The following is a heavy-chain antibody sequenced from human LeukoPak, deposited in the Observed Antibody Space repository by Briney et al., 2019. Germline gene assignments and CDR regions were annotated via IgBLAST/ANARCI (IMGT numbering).Heavy chain of an antibody. CDR2: IYYSGSI. D-gene: IGHD3-22*01. V-gene: IGHV4-61*08. J-gene: IGHJ4*02. Sequence: SQTLSLTCTVSGGSISSGGYYWSWIRQSPGKGLEWIGYIYYSGSINYNPSLKSRVTISVDTSKNQFSLKLSSVTAADTAVYYCTRGGSFYYDSTGYRRNYFDYWGQGTLVTVSS. CDR1: GGSISSGGYY. CDR3: TRGGSFYYDSTGYRRNYFDY.